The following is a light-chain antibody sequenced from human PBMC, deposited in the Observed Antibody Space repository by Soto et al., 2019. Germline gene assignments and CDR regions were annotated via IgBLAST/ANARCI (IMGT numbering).Light chain of an antibody. CDR2: DVS. J-gene: IGKJ5*01. V-gene: IGKV3-11*01. Sequence: EIVMTQSPSTLSVSPGERATLSCRTSQSVNNYLAWYQQKPGQAPRLLMYDVSKRPTGIPARFSGSGSGTDFTLTISSLEPEDYAVYYCQQRSTGPPITFGQGTRLEIK. CDR3: QQRSTGPPIT. CDR1: QSVNNY.